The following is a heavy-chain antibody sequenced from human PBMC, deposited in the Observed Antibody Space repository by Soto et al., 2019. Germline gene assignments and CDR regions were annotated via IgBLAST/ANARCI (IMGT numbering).Heavy chain of an antibody. CDR1: GGSFSGYY. CDR2: INHSGST. D-gene: IGHD3-16*02. Sequence: SETLSLTCAVYGGSFSGYYWSWIRQPPGKGLEWIGEINHSGSTNYNPSLKSRVTISVDTSKNQFSLKLSSVTAADTAVYYCARGLGGYYDYIWGSYRSHFPYFDYWGQGTLVTVSS. CDR3: ARGLGGYYDYIWGSYRSHFPYFDY. J-gene: IGHJ4*02. V-gene: IGHV4-34*01.